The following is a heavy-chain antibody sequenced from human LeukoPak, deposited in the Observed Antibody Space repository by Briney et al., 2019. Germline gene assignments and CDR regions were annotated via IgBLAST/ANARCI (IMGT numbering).Heavy chain of an antibody. J-gene: IGHJ6*04. D-gene: IGHD2-8*02. V-gene: IGHV3-23*01. CDR1: RFTSSSYA. CDR2: VSGSGSST. CDR3: AKGGVKWLPNSYYYYGMDV. Sequence: VGGLRLSCAPSRFTSSSYAMSWVRQAPRKGREWVSAVSGSGSSTYYADSVKRRFTISRDNSKNTLYLQMTSMRADDTAVYYCAKGGVKWLPNSYYYYGMDVWGKGTTVTASS.